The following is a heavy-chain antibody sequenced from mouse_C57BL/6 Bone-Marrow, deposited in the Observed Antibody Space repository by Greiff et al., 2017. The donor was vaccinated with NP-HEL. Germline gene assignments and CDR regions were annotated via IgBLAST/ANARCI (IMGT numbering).Heavy chain of an antibody. Sequence: QVTLKVSGPGILQPSQTLSLTCSFSGFSLSTFGMGVGWIRQPSGKGLEWLAHIWWDDAKYFNPALKSRLTISKATSNNKVFLKDANVDTAETATYYCARIAPPYGSSYVGYFDVGGTGTTVTVSS. V-gene: IGHV8-8*01. CDR3: ARIAPPYGSSYVGYFDV. CDR2: IWWDDAK. J-gene: IGHJ1*03. D-gene: IGHD1-1*01. CDR1: GFSLSTFGMG.